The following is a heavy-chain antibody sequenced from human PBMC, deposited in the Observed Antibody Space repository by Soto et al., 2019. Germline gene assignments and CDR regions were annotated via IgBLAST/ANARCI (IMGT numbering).Heavy chain of an antibody. D-gene: IGHD2-15*01. CDR3: AISVVGKNDAFDI. CDR2: ISSNGGST. Sequence: EVQLVESGGGLVQPGGSLRLSCAASGFTFSSYAMHWVRQAPGKGLEYVSAISSNGGSTYYANSVKGRFTISRDNSENTLYLQMGSLRAEDMAVYYCAISVVGKNDAFDIWGQGTMVTVSS. V-gene: IGHV3-64*01. J-gene: IGHJ3*02. CDR1: GFTFSSYA.